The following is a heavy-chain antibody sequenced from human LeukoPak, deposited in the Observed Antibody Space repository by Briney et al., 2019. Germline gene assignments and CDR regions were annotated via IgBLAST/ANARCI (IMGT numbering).Heavy chain of an antibody. D-gene: IGHD3-16*02. CDR3: ARSRYDYVWGSYRYTLDY. J-gene: IGHJ4*02. Sequence: PSETLSLTCAVYGGAFSGYYWSWIRQPPGKGLEWIWGINHSGSTNYNPSLKSRVTISVDTSKNQFSLKLSSVTAADTAVYYCARSRYDYVWGSYRYTLDYWGQGTLVTVSS. CDR2: INHSGST. V-gene: IGHV4-34*01. CDR1: GGAFSGYY.